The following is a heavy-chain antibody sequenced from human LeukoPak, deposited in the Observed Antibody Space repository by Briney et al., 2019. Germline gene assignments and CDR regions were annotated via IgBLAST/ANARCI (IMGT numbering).Heavy chain of an antibody. D-gene: IGHD3-3*01. CDR2: MNPNSGNT. V-gene: IGHV1-8*01. CDR1: GYTFTHYV. CDR3: ARGRGYDFWSNYYYFDY. J-gene: IGHJ4*02. Sequence: ASVKVSCKASGYTFTHYVISWVRQATGQGLEGMGWMNPNSGNTDFAQKFQGRVTMTRNISITTAYMELSALRSEDTAVYYCARGRGYDFWSNYYYFDYWGQGILVTVSP.